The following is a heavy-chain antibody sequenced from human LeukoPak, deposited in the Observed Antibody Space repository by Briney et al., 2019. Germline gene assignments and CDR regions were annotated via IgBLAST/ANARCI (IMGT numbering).Heavy chain of an antibody. D-gene: IGHD3-22*01. J-gene: IGHJ4*02. CDR1: SDQY. V-gene: IGHV3-72*01. Sequence: GGSLRLSCAAFSDQYMDWVRQAPGKGLEWVGRIGNKANSYTTEYAASVKGRFTISGDDSKNSLYLQMNSLRTEDTAVYYCAKGPRDSGGSYPNTHFDYWGQETLVTVSS. CDR3: AKGPRDSGGSYPNTHFDY. CDR2: IGNKANSYTT.